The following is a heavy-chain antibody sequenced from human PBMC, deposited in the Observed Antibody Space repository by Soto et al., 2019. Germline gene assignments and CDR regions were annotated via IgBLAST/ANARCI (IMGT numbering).Heavy chain of an antibody. CDR2: IDPSDSYT. Sequence: GEALKISCKGSGYSFTIYWISWVRQMPGKGLEWMGRIDPSDSYTNYSPSFQGHVTISADKSISTAYLQWSSLKASDTAMYYCARHPPGTTYWFDYWGQGTLVTVSS. CDR1: GYSFTIYW. J-gene: IGHJ4*02. V-gene: IGHV5-10-1*01. D-gene: IGHD1-7*01. CDR3: ARHPPGTTYWFDY.